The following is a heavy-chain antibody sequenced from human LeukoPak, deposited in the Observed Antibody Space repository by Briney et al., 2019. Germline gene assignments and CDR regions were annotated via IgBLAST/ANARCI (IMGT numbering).Heavy chain of an antibody. Sequence: PGGSLRLSCAASGFTFSSYSMNWVRQAPGKGLEWVSSISSSSSYIYYADSVKGRFTISRDNAKNSLYLQMDSLRAEDTAMYYCAREGGTYSSNLDYFDYWGQGTLVTVSS. CDR2: ISSSSSYI. D-gene: IGHD6-13*01. CDR1: GFTFSSYS. CDR3: AREGGTYSSNLDYFDY. J-gene: IGHJ4*02. V-gene: IGHV3-21*01.